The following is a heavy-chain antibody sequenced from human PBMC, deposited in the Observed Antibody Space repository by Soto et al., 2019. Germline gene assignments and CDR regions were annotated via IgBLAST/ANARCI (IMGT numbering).Heavy chain of an antibody. Sequence: QVQLVQSGAEVKKPGSSVTVSCKASGGTFSSYAISWVRQAPGQGLEWMGGIIPIFGTANYAQKFQGRVTISADESTSKSYRGLSSLRSADTAVYYCAERPGGGFLWFGVGAMDVWGQGTTVTVSS. CDR3: AERPGGGFLWFGVGAMDV. CDR2: IIPIFGTA. CDR1: GGTFSSYA. V-gene: IGHV1-69*01. J-gene: IGHJ6*02. D-gene: IGHD3-10*01.